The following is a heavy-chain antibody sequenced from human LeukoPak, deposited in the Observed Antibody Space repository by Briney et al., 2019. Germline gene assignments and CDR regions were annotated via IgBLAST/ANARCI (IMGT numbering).Heavy chain of an antibody. D-gene: IGHD5-12*01. Sequence: GGSLRLSCAASGFIFSDYDMNWVRQAPGKGLEWVSSISSSSSYIYYADSVKGRFTISRDNAKNSLYLQMNSLRAEDTAVYYCARFDADIVADYWGQGTLVTVSS. CDR3: ARFDADIVADY. CDR2: ISSSSSYI. CDR1: GFIFSDYD. J-gene: IGHJ4*02. V-gene: IGHV3-21*01.